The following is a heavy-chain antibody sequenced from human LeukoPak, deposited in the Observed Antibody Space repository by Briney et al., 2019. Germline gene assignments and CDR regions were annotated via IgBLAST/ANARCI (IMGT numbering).Heavy chain of an antibody. Sequence: GESLKISCKGSGYSFTSYWIGWVRQMPGKGLEWMGIIYPGDSDTRYSPSFQGQVTISADKSISTAYLQWSSLKASDTAMYYYARHKEGIAAAGAWFGPWGQGTLVTVSS. CDR2: IYPGDSDT. CDR1: GYSFTSYW. J-gene: IGHJ5*02. V-gene: IGHV5-51*01. CDR3: ARHKEGIAAAGAWFGP. D-gene: IGHD6-13*01.